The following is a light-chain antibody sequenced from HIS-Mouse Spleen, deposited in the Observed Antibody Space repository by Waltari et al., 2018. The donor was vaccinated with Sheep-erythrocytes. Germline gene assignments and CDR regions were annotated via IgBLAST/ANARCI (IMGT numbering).Light chain of an antibody. CDR2: DVS. V-gene: IGLV2-11*01. CDR3: CSYAGSYNHV. J-gene: IGLJ1*01. Sequence: QSALTQPRSVSGSPGQSVTISCTGTSSDVGGYNYVSWYQQHPGKAPKLMIYDVSKRPEGVPDRFFGSKSGNTASLTISGLQAEDEADYYCCSYAGSYNHVFATGTKVTVL. CDR1: SSDVGGYNY.